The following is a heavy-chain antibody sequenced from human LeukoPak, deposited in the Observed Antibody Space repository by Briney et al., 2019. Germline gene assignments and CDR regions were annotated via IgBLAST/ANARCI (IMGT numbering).Heavy chain of an antibody. D-gene: IGHD3-22*01. CDR1: GYTFTSYY. J-gene: IGHJ3*02. CDR2: INPSGGST. Sequence: ASVKVSCKASGYTFTSYYMHWGRQAPGQGLEWMGIINPSGGSTSYAQKFQGRVTMTRDTSTSTVYMELSSLRSEDTAVYYCAREPLFTMIVVERRYAFDIWGQGTMVTVSS. V-gene: IGHV1-46*01. CDR3: AREPLFTMIVVERRYAFDI.